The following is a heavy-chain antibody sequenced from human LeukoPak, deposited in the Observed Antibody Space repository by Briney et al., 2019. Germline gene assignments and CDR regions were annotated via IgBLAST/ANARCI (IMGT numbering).Heavy chain of an antibody. V-gene: IGHV1-46*01. CDR3: ATDWPLVGALNDY. Sequence: ASVKVSCKASGYTFTTYYMHWVRQAPGQGLEWMGIINPSGDSTSYAQKFQGRVTMTRDTSTSTVYMELSSLRSEDTAVYYCATDWPLVGALNDYWGQGALVTVSS. J-gene: IGHJ4*02. D-gene: IGHD1-26*01. CDR1: GYTFTTYY. CDR2: INPSGDST.